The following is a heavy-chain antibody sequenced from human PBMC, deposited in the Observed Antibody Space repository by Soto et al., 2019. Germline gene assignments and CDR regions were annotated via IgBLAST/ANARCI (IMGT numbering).Heavy chain of an antibody. CDR2: ISWNSDTL. CDR1: GFTFDDYA. Sequence: GGSLRLSCAASGFTFDDYAMHWVRQAPGKGLEWVSGISWNSDTLGYADSVKGRFTISRDNAKNSLYLQMNSLRAEDTAVYYCAREIVVARGASYFDYWGPGTLVTVSS. D-gene: IGHD2-2*01. CDR3: AREIVVARGASYFDY. J-gene: IGHJ4*02. V-gene: IGHV3-9*01.